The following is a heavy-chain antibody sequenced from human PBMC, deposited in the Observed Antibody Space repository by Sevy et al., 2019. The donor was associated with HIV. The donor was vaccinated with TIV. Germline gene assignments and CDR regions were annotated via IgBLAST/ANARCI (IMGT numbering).Heavy chain of an antibody. CDR2: INSDGSST. J-gene: IGHJ6*02. CDR3: ARDGGPLRYFDWHHYYGMDV. CDR1: GFTFSSYW. V-gene: IGHV3-74*01. Sequence: GGSLRLSCAASGFTFSSYWMHWVRQAPGKGLVWVSRINSDGSSTSYADSVKGRFTISRDNAKNTLYLQMNSLGAEDTAVYYCARDGGPLRYFDWHHYYGMDVWGQGTTVTVSS. D-gene: IGHD3-9*01.